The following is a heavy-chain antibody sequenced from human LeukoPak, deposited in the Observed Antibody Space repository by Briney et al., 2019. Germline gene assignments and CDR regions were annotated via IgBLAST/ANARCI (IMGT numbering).Heavy chain of an antibody. CDR2: IYYSGST. Sequence: SETLSLTCTVSGGSISSYYWSWIRQPPGKGLEWIGYIYYSGSTNYNPSLKSRVTISVDTSKNQFSLKLSSVTAADTAVYYCARVGGDTGAFDIWGQGTMVTVSS. V-gene: IGHV4-59*01. CDR1: GGSISSYY. CDR3: ARVGGDTGAFDI. D-gene: IGHD2-21*02. J-gene: IGHJ3*02.